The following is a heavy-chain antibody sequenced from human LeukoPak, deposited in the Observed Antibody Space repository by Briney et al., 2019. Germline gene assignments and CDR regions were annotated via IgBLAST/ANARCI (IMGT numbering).Heavy chain of an antibody. V-gene: IGHV3-23*01. CDR1: GFTFSSYA. CDR3: AKVIFSGYGPADY. CDR2: ISGSGGGT. Sequence: GGSLRLSCAASGFTFSSYAMGWVRQAPGKGLEWVSTISGSGGGTYYTDSVKGRFTISRDNSKNTLYLQLSSLRAEETAVYYCAKVIFSGYGPADYWGQGTLVTVSS. D-gene: IGHD5-12*01. J-gene: IGHJ4*02.